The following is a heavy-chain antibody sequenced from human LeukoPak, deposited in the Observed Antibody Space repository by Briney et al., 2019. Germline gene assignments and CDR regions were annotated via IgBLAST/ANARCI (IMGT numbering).Heavy chain of an antibody. V-gene: IGHV1-69-2*01. J-gene: IGHJ6*03. D-gene: IGHD3-10*01. CDR2: VDPEDGET. Sequence: ASVKISCTASGYTFSDHYMHWVRQAPGKGLEWMGRVDPEDGETIYAENFHGRVIITADTSTNTAYMELSSLRSEDTAVYYCATDRIDYGSGRRCYMDVWGKGTTVTVSS. CDR3: ATDRIDYGSGRRCYMDV. CDR1: GYTFSDHY.